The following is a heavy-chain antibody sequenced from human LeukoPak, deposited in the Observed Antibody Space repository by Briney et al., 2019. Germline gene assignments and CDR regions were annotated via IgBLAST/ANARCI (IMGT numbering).Heavy chain of an antibody. V-gene: IGHV4-59*01. CDR2: IYSSGST. J-gene: IGHJ4*02. CDR1: GGSISSYY. D-gene: IGHD2-21*02. CDR3: ARFAYCGGHCWYYFDY. Sequence: SETLSLTCTVSGGSISSYYWRWIRQPPAKGLEWIGYIYSSGSTNYNPSLKSRITISVDTSKNQFSLKLSPVTAADTAVYYCARFAYCGGHCWYYFDYWGQGSLVTVSS.